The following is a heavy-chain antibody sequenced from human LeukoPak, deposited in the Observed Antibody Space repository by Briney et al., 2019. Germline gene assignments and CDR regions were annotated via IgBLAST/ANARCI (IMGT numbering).Heavy chain of an antibody. J-gene: IGHJ5*02. D-gene: IGHD6-13*01. Sequence: ASVKVSCKASGYTFTSYDINWVRQAPGQGLEWMGIINPSGGSTSYAQKFQGRVTMTRDTSTSTVYMELSSLRSEDTAVYYCARDGYSSSWYGVKWFDPWGQGTLVTVSS. CDR1: GYTFTSYD. CDR2: INPSGGST. CDR3: ARDGYSSSWYGVKWFDP. V-gene: IGHV1-46*01.